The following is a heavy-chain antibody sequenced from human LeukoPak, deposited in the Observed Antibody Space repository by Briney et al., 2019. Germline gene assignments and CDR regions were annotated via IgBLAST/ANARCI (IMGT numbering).Heavy chain of an antibody. CDR3: ARAPPIAAAPIWFDP. V-gene: IGHV1-2*02. Sequence: GASVKVSCKASGYTFTGYYMRWARQAPGQGLEWMGWINPNSGGTNYAQKFQGRVTMTRDTSISTAYMELSRLRSDDTAVYYCARAPPIAAAPIWFDPWGQGTLVTVSS. D-gene: IGHD6-13*01. CDR2: INPNSGGT. J-gene: IGHJ5*02. CDR1: GYTFTGYY.